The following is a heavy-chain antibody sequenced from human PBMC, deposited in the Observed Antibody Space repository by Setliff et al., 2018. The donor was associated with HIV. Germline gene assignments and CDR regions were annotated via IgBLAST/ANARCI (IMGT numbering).Heavy chain of an antibody. Sequence: SETLSLTCNVSGDSVINYDWTWVRQPAGKGLEWIGRVYGNTITKYNPFLESRLTLSLDAPKNQFSLRLRSLSAADTAIYYCARENHGFPVDWGQGTLVTVSS. CDR2: VYGNTIT. CDR3: ARENHGFPVD. CDR1: GDSVINYD. V-gene: IGHV4-4*07. J-gene: IGHJ4*02. D-gene: IGHD2-2*03.